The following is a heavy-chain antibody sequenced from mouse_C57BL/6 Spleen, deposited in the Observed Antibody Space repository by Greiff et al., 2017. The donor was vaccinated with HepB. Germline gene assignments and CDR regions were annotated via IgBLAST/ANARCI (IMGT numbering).Heavy chain of an antibody. V-gene: IGHV3-6*01. CDR1: GYSITSGYY. Sequence: EVQRVESGPGLVKPSQSLSLTCSVTGYSITSGYYWNWIRQFPGNKLEWMGYISYDGSNNYNPSLKNRISITRDTSKNQFFLKLNSVTTEDTATYYCARDGTNPFAYWGQGTLVTVSA. CDR2: ISYDGSN. D-gene: IGHD3-3*01. J-gene: IGHJ3*01. CDR3: ARDGTNPFAY.